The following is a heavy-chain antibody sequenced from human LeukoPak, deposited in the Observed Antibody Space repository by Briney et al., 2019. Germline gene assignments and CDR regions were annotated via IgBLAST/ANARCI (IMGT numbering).Heavy chain of an antibody. CDR3: ARDNPGFSRYDFTVYYMDV. CDR2: IYYTGST. Sequence: SETLSLTCTVPRGSINNYHWSWIRQPPGKGLEWIGYIYYTGSTIYNPSLKSRVTISVDTSKNQFSLKLSSVTAADTAVYYCARDNPGFSRYDFTVYYMDVWGKGTTVTVSS. V-gene: IGHV4-59*12. J-gene: IGHJ6*03. D-gene: IGHD3-3*01. CDR1: RGSINNYH.